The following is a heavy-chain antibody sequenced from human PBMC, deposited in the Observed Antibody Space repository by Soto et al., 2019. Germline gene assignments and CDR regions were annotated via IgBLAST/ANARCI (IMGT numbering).Heavy chain of an antibody. V-gene: IGHV4-39*07. CDR3: AREEITTAAYYGLDV. CDR2: IYYSGST. J-gene: IGHJ6*02. D-gene: IGHD2-2*01. CDR1: GGSISSSSYY. Sequence: SETLSLTCTVSGGSISSSSYYWGWIRQPPGKGLEWIGSIYYSGSTYYNPSLKSRVTISVDTSKTQFSLKLSSVTAADTAVYYCAREEITTAAYYGLDVWGQGTTVTVSS.